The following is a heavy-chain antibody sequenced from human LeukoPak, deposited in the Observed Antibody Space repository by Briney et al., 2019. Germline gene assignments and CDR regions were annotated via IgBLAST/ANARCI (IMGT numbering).Heavy chain of an antibody. Sequence: GGSLRLSCAASGLTFSSFAMSWVRQAPGKGLEWVSSISAGSRGTYYADSVKGRFTVSRDNSKNTPYLQVDSLRAKDTAVYYCAKDVLSKSRDRQEGFFDYWGQGTLVTVSS. D-gene: IGHD2-8*01. CDR2: ISAGSRGT. CDR1: GLTFSSFA. J-gene: IGHJ4*02. V-gene: IGHV3-23*01. CDR3: AKDVLSKSRDRQEGFFDY.